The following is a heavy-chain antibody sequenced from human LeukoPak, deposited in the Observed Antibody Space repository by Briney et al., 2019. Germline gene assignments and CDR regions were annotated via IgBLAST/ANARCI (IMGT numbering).Heavy chain of an antibody. CDR1: GGSISSSSYY. CDR2: IYYSGST. J-gene: IGHJ4*02. V-gene: IGHV4-39*07. D-gene: IGHD7-27*01. Sequence: SETLSLTCTVSGGSISSSSYYWGWIRQPPGKGLEWIGSIYYSGSTYYNPSLKSRVTISVDTSKNQFSLKLSSVTAADTAVYYCARFSPRAMGNYLDFWGQGTLGTVSS. CDR3: ARFSPRAMGNYLDF.